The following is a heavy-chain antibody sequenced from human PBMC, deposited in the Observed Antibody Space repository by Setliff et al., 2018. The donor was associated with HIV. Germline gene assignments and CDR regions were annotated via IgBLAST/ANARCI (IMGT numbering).Heavy chain of an antibody. J-gene: IGHJ4*02. D-gene: IGHD1-26*01. V-gene: IGHV3-48*03. Sequence: LRLSCEASGFTFSSFEMNWVRQAPGKGLGWVSYISTSGSTTYYADSVKGRFTISRDNAKNSLYLQMNSLRAEDTAVYYCAREYSGSYFFDYWGQGTLVTVSS. CDR2: ISTSGSTT. CDR3: AREYSGSYFFDY. CDR1: GFTFSSFE.